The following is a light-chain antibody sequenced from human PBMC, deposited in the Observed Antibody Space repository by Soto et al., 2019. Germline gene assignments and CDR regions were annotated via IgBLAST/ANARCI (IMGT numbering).Light chain of an antibody. Sequence: QLVLTQPPSASGTPGQRVTISCSGSSSNIGTKTVNWYQQLPGTAPKLLIYSNTQRPSGVSARFSGSKSGTSASLAISGLQSEDEADYYCAAWDVSLNGVLFGGGTKVTVL. CDR3: AAWDVSLNGVL. J-gene: IGLJ3*02. CDR1: SSNIGTKT. CDR2: SNT. V-gene: IGLV1-44*01.